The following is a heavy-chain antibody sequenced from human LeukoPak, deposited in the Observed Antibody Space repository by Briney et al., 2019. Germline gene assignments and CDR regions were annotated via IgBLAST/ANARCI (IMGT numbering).Heavy chain of an antibody. J-gene: IGHJ6*03. Sequence: SETLSLTCTVPGGYISSYYWSWIRQPPGKGLEWSGYIYYSGSADDDRSLKSRVTISVDPSKNQFSLKLSSVTAADTAVYYCARQGYCSGGSCPHYYYYYYMDVWGKGTTVTVSS. CDR3: ARQGYCSGGSCPHYYYYYYMDV. V-gene: IGHV4-59*08. CDR2: IYYSGSA. D-gene: IGHD2-15*01. CDR1: GGYISSYY.